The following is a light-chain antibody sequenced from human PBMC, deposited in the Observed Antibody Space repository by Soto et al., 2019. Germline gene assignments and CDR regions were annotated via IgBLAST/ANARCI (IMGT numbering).Light chain of an antibody. CDR2: DAS. CDR3: QQRSNWPPSLT. V-gene: IGKV3-11*01. CDR1: QSVSSY. Sequence: EIVLTQSPATLSLSPGERATLSCRASQSVSSYLAWYQQKPGQAPRLLIYDASNRATGIPARFSGSGSGTVFPLTISSLEPEDFAVYYCQQRSNWPPSLTFGGGTKVEIK. J-gene: IGKJ4*01.